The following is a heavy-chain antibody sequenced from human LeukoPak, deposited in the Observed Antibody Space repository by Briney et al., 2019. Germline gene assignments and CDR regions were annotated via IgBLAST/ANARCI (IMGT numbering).Heavy chain of an antibody. CDR1: GFTFSSYS. CDR3: AKDRAGTTDC. D-gene: IGHD1-1*01. V-gene: IGHV3-23*01. CDR2: ISGSGGST. J-gene: IGHJ4*02. Sequence: GGSLRLSCAASGFTFSSYSMNWVRQAPGKGLEWVSAISGSGGSTYYADSVKGRFTISRDNSKNTLYLQMNSLRAEDTAVYYCAKDRAGTTDCWGQGTLVTVSS.